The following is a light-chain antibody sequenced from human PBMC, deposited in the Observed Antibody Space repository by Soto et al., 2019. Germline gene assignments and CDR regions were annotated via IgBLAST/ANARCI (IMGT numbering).Light chain of an antibody. Sequence: QSVLTQPPSASGTPGQRVTISCSGTSSNIGRNTVKWYRQLPGTAPKLLIGGSDQRPSGVPDRFSGSQSGTSASLAISGRLSEDEADYNCAAWDDSLNAWAFGGGTKLNVL. CDR1: SSNIGRNT. CDR2: GSD. V-gene: IGLV1-44*01. CDR3: AAWDDSLNAWA. J-gene: IGLJ3*02.